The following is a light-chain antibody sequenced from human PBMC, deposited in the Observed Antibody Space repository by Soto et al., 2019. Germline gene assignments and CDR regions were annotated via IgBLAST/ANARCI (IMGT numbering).Light chain of an antibody. V-gene: IGKV3-20*01. J-gene: IGKJ1*01. CDR2: DAS. CDR3: QQYDSSPRT. Sequence: EIVFAQSPANLYLYPGERATLSCRASQSVSSYLAWYQQTTGQPPRLLIYDASNRATGIPDRFSASGSGTDFTLTISRLEPEDFPTDYCQQYDSSPRTFGQGTKVDI. CDR1: QSVSSY.